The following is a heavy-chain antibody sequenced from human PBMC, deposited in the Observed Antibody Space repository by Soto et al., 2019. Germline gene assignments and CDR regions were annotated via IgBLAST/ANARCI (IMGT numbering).Heavy chain of an antibody. CDR2: INHSGST. CDR1: GGSFSGYY. V-gene: IGHV4-34*01. D-gene: IGHD6-13*01. Sequence: SETLSLTCAVYGGSFSGYYWSWIRQPPGKGLEWIGEINHSGSTNYNPSLKSRVTISVDTSKNQFSLKLSSVTAADTAVYYCARGLEAATPWGQGTLVTVSS. CDR3: ARGLEAATP. J-gene: IGHJ5*02.